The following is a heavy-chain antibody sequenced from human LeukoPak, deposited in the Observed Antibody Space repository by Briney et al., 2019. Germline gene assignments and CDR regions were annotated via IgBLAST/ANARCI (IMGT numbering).Heavy chain of an antibody. D-gene: IGHD5-24*01. CDR1: GGSVSSGDYY. J-gene: IGHJ4*02. CDR2: IHHTDTT. Sequence: PSETLSLTCSVSGGSVSSGDYYWTWIRQPPGKALEWIGCIHHTDTTHYNPSLKSRLTISLVRSNNHFSLKLSSVTAADTAVYYCARREAATTPFDYWGQGTLVTVSS. V-gene: IGHV4-61*03. CDR3: ARREAATTPFDY.